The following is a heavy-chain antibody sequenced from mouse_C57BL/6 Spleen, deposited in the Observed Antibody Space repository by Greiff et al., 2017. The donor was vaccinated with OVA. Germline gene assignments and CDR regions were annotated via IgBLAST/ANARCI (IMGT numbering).Heavy chain of an antibody. D-gene: IGHD1-2*01. CDR1: GFTFSNYW. CDR2: IRLKSDNYAT. V-gene: IGHV6-3*01. J-gene: IGHJ3*01. Sequence: EVNVVESGGGLVQPGGSMKLSCVASGFTFSNYWMNWVRQSPEKGLEWVAQIRLKSDNYATHYAESVKGRFTISRDDSKSSVYLQMNNLRAEDTGIYYCTGGGRRFAYWGQGTLVTVSA. CDR3: TGGGRRFAY.